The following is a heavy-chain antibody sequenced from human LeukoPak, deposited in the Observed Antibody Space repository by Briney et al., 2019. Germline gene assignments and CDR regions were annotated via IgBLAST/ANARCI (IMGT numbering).Heavy chain of an antibody. J-gene: IGHJ6*03. D-gene: IGHD3-22*01. CDR2: INHSGSS. Sequence: SETLSVTCAVYGGSFSGYYWSWIRQPPGKGLEWIGEINHSGSSNYNPSLKSRVTISVETSKNQFSLKLSSVTAADTAVYYCARYVYDSSGYYYYYYYMDVWGKGTTVTVSS. CDR3: ARYVYDSSGYYYYYYYMDV. V-gene: IGHV4-34*01. CDR1: GGSFSGYY.